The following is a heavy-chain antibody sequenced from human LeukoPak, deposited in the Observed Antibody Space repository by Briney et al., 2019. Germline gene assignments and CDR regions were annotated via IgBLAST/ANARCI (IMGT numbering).Heavy chain of an antibody. D-gene: IGHD6-6*01. J-gene: IGHJ4*02. Sequence: GGSLRLSCAASGFTFSDYYMSWIRQAPGKGLEWVSYISSSGNSISYADSVKGRFTISRNNAKNSLYLQMNSLRAEDTAVYYCARADDSSSGYFDYWGQGTLVTVSS. V-gene: IGHV3-11*04. CDR1: GFTFSDYY. CDR3: ARADDSSSGYFDY. CDR2: ISSSGNSI.